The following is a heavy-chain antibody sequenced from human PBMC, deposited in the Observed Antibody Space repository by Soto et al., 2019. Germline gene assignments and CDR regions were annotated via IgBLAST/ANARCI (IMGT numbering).Heavy chain of an antibody. V-gene: IGHV4-30-4*01. J-gene: IGHJ5*02. CDR2: IYHTGTT. CDR3: ARVMAAMQNWLDP. Sequence: SETLSLTCSVSGSSISSIDYFWSWIRQPPGKGREWIGFIYHTGTTYYNPSLRSRVTISIDTSKSQFSMKLNSVTAADTAVYYCARVMAAMQNWLDPWGQGTLVTVSS. CDR1: GSSISSIDYF. D-gene: IGHD2-2*01.